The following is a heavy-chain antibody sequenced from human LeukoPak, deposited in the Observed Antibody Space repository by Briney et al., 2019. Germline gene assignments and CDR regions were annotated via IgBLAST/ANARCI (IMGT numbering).Heavy chain of an antibody. CDR2: ISSSSSYI. J-gene: IGHJ4*02. V-gene: IGHV3-21*01. CDR1: GFTFSSYS. D-gene: IGHD5-12*01. Sequence: GGSLRLSSAASGFTFSSYSMNWVRQAPGKGLEWVSSISSSSSYIYYADSVKGRFTISRDNAKNSLYLQMNSLRAEDTAVYYCARGSLIVAAFDYWGQGTLVTVSS. CDR3: ARGSLIVAAFDY.